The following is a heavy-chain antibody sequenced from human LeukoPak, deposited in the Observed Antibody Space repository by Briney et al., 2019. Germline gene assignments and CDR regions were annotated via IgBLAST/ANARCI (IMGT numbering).Heavy chain of an antibody. V-gene: IGHV4-59*01. CDR1: GGSISSYY. Sequence: PSETVSLTCTVSGGSISSYYWSWIRQPPGKGLEWMGYIYYSGSTNYNPSLKSRVTISVDTSKNQFSLKLSSVTAADTAVYYCARFDCSGGSCYSDYWGQGTLVTVSS. J-gene: IGHJ4*02. CDR2: IYYSGST. CDR3: ARFDCSGGSCYSDY. D-gene: IGHD2-15*01.